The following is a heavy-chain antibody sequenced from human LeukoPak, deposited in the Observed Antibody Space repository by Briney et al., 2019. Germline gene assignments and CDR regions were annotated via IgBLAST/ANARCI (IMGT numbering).Heavy chain of an antibody. V-gene: IGHV3-7*04. D-gene: IGHD5-12*01. J-gene: IGHJ4*02. Sequence: GGSLRLSCAASGFTFRSYWISWVRQAPGKGLEWVANIKEDGSEKAYADTVKGRFTISRDNAEKSLYLQMNTLRAEDTAVYYCARDGSGGFFDHWGQGTLVTVSS. CDR2: IKEDGSEK. CDR3: ARDGSGGFFDH. CDR1: GFTFRSYW.